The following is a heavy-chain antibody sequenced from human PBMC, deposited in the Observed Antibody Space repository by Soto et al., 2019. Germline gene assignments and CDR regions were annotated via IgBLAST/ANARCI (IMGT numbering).Heavy chain of an antibody. V-gene: IGHV3-21*04. D-gene: IGHD3-10*01. J-gene: IGHJ6*02. CDR2: ISSSSSYI. Sequence: EVQLVESGGGLVKPGGSLRLSCAASGFTFSSYSMNWVRQAPGKGLEWVSSISSSSSYIYYADSVKGRFTISRDNAKNSLYLQMNSLRAEDTAVYYCARDRRWFGELSSYYYGMDVWGQGTTVTVSS. CDR1: GFTFSSYS. CDR3: ARDRRWFGELSSYYYGMDV.